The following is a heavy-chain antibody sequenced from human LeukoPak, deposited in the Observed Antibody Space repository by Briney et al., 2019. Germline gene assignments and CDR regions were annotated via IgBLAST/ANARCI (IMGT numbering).Heavy chain of an antibody. CDR2: IYYSGST. Sequence: SETLSLTCTVSGGSISSYYWSWIRQPPGKGLEWIGYIYYSGSTNYNPSLKSRVTISVDTSKNQFSLKLSSVTAADTAVYYCARQYCSGGSCYIGPGAFDIWGQGTMVTVSS. J-gene: IGHJ3*02. CDR1: GGSISSYY. V-gene: IGHV4-59*08. CDR3: ARQYCSGGSCYIGPGAFDI. D-gene: IGHD2-15*01.